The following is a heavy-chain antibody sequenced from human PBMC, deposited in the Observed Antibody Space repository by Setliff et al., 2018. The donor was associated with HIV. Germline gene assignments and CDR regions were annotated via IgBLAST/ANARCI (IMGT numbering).Heavy chain of an antibody. J-gene: IGHJ4*02. CDR3: APILRRIDY. CDR2: ISSSSSTI. Sequence: GGSLRLSCAASGFSFTNYGMSWVRQAPGKGLEWVSYISSSSSTIYYADSVKGRFTISRDNAKNSLYLQMNSLRAEDTAVYYCAPILRRIDYWGQGTLVTVSS. CDR1: GFSFTNYG. D-gene: IGHD4-17*01. V-gene: IGHV3-48*01.